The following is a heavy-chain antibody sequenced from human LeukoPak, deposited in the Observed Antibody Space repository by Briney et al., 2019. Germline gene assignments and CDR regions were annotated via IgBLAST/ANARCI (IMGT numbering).Heavy chain of an antibody. Sequence: ASVKVSCKASGYTFTSYGISWVRQAPGQGLEWMGWISAYNGNTNYAQKPQGRVTMTTDTSTSTAYMELRSLRSDDTAVYYCARVKAIWFGEPTDWFDPWGQGTLVTVSS. CDR3: ARVKAIWFGEPTDWFDP. CDR2: ISAYNGNT. J-gene: IGHJ5*02. CDR1: GYTFTSYG. D-gene: IGHD3-10*01. V-gene: IGHV1-18*01.